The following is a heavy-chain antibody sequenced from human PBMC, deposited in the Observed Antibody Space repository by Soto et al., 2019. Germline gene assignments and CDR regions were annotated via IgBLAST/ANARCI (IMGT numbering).Heavy chain of an antibody. CDR3: ARDPRSGAAAGTFDY. Sequence: KPSETLSLTCTVSGGSISSGDYYWSWIRPPQGKGLEWIGYIYYSGSTYYNPSLKSGVTISVDTSKNQFSLKLSAVTAADTAVYYRARDPRSGAAAGTFDYWGQGTLVTVSS. CDR1: GGSISSGDYY. J-gene: IGHJ4*02. V-gene: IGHV4-30-4*01. CDR2: IYYSGST. D-gene: IGHD6-13*01.